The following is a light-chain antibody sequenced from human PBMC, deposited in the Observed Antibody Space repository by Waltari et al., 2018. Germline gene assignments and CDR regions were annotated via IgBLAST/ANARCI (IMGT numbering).Light chain of an antibody. Sequence: QSVLTQPPSASGTPGQRVTISCSGRSSNIGRNTVHWYQQLPGTAPNLLIYSNNQRPSGVPDRFSGSKSGTSASLAISGLQSEDEADYYCAAWDDSLNGLFGGGTKLTVL. CDR2: SNN. J-gene: IGLJ2*01. CDR3: AAWDDSLNGL. V-gene: IGLV1-44*01. CDR1: SSNIGRNT.